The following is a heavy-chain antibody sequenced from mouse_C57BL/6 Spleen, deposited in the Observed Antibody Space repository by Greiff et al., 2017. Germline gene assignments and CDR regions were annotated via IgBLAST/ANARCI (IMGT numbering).Heavy chain of an antibody. CDR2: INPSTGGT. Sequence: EVKLMESGPELVKPGASVKISCKASGYSFTGYYMNWVKQSPEKSLEWIGEINPSTGGTTYNQKFKAKATLTVDKSSSTAYMQLKSLTSEDSAVYYCASQIEGWLLRDWGQGTTLTVSS. V-gene: IGHV1-42*01. CDR1: GYSFTGYY. CDR3: ASQIEGWLLRD. D-gene: IGHD2-3*01. J-gene: IGHJ2*01.